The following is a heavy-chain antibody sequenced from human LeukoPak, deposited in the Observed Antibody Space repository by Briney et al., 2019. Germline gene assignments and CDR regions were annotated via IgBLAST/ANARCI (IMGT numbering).Heavy chain of an antibody. J-gene: IGHJ4*02. V-gene: IGHV4-31*03. CDR1: GGSISSGGYY. D-gene: IGHD3-22*01. CDR3: ARVVGPTSSRLLDSSPTFDY. CDR2: IYYSGST. Sequence: PSETLSLTCTVSGGSISSGGYYWSWIRQHPGKGLEWIGYIYYSGSTYYNPSLKSRVTISVDTSKNQFSLKLSSVTAADTAVYYCARVVGPTSSRLLDSSPTFDYWGQGTLVTVSS.